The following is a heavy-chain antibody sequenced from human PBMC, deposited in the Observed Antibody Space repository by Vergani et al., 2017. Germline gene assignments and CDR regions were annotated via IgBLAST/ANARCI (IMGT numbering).Heavy chain of an antibody. D-gene: IGHD4-17*01. Sequence: EVQLLQSGPEVKKPGEPLKISCQGSGNRFSTDWIGWVRQRPGKGLEWMGIIYIGDSDPRYSLSFQGQVTISADKSISIVYLEWSSLEASDTAMYYCARHQEDYGDYGAFDMWGQGTMVIVSS. CDR1: GNRFSTDW. CDR3: ARHQEDYGDYGAFDM. V-gene: IGHV5-51*01. CDR2: IYIGDSDP. J-gene: IGHJ3*02.